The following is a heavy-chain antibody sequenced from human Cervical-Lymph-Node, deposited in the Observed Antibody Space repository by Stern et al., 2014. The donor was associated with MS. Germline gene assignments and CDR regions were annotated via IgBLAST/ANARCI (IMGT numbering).Heavy chain of an antibody. CDR1: ADSFSNYW. Sequence: VQLVQSGTEVKKPGESLKISCKGSADSFSNYWIGWVRQMPGNGLEWMGIIYPDDSDTKYSPSFQGQVTISADSSISTAYLQWNTLKASDTAVYYCARTTSFYYGYVDYWGQGTLVTVSS. D-gene: IGHD4-17*01. CDR2: IYPDDSDT. V-gene: IGHV5-51*01. J-gene: IGHJ4*02. CDR3: ARTTSFYYGYVDY.